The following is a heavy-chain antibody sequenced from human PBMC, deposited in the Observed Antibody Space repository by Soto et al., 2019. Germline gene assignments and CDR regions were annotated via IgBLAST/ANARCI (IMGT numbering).Heavy chain of an antibody. CDR3: ARPNSYYGSGSYFFDY. CDR2: ISYDGSNK. CDR1: GFTFSSYA. J-gene: IGHJ4*02. V-gene: IGHV3-30-3*01. Sequence: AGGSQRLSCAASGFTFSSYAMHWVRQAPGKGLEWVAVISYDGSNKYYADFVKGRFTISRDNSKNTLYLQMNSLRAEDTAVYYCARPNSYYGSGSYFFDYWGQGTLVTVSS. D-gene: IGHD3-10*01.